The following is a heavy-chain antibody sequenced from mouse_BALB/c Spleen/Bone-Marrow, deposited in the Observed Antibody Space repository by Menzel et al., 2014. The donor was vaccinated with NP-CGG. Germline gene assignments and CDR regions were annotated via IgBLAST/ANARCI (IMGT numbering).Heavy chain of an antibody. Sequence: EVKLVESGGGLVQPGGSRKLSCAASGFTFSSFGMHWVRQAPEKGLEWVAYISSGSSTIYYADTVKGRFTISRDNPKNPLFLQMTSLRSEDTAMYYCARSRGNYLYYAMDYWGQGTSVTVSS. J-gene: IGHJ4*01. D-gene: IGHD2-1*01. V-gene: IGHV5-17*02. CDR1: GFTFSSFG. CDR3: ARSRGNYLYYAMDY. CDR2: ISSGSSTI.